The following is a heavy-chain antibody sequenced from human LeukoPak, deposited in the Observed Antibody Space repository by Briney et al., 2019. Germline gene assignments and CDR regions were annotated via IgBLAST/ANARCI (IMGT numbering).Heavy chain of an antibody. V-gene: IGHV3-74*01. CDR2: INSDGSST. Sequence: GGSLRLSCAASGFTFSNYWMHWVRQAPGKGLVWVSHINSDGSSTDYADSVKGRFTVSRDNAKKTLYLQMNSLRAEDTAVYYCARDVGNFDYWGEGTLVPVSS. CDR1: GFTFSNYW. J-gene: IGHJ4*02. CDR3: ARDVGNFDY.